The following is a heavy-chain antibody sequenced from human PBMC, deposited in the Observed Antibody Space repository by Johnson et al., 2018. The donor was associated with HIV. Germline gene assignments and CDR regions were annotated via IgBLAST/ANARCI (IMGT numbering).Heavy chain of an antibody. CDR1: GFTFSSYG. V-gene: IGHV3-30*02. CDR2: IRYDGSNK. D-gene: IGHD3-22*01. CDR3: ARVGGLYYYDISGYRDDAFDI. J-gene: IGHJ3*02. Sequence: QVQLVESGGGVVQPGRSLRLSCAASGFTFSSYGMHWVRQAPGKGLEWVAFIRYDGSNKYYADSVKGRFTISRDNSKNTLYLQMNSLRAEDTAVYYCARVGGLYYYDISGYRDDAFDIWGQGTMVTVSS.